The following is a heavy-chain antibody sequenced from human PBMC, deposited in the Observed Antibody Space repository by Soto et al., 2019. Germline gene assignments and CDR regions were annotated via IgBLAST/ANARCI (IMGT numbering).Heavy chain of an antibody. CDR1: GFTFSSYG. J-gene: IGHJ6*02. CDR2: ICDDGSNK. CDR3: ARGMMRMDV. Sequence: GGSLRLSCAASGFTFSSYGMHWVRQAPGKGLEWVAVICDDGSNKYYADSVKGRFTISRDNSKNTLYLQMNSLRAEDTAVYYCARGMMRMDVRGQGTTVTVSS. D-gene: IGHD3-16*01. V-gene: IGHV3-33*01.